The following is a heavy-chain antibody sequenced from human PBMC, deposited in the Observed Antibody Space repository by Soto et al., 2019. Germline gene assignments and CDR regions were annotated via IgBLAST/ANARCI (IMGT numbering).Heavy chain of an antibody. CDR2: IIPIFGTA. Sequence: ASVKVSCKASGGTFSSYAISWVRQAPGQGLEWMGGIIPIFGTANYAQKFQGRVTITADESTSTAYMELSSLRSEDTAVYYCARAATPGYCGGDCPSLDYWGQGTLVTVSS. D-gene: IGHD2-21*02. CDR1: GGTFSSYA. J-gene: IGHJ4*02. CDR3: ARAATPGYCGGDCPSLDY. V-gene: IGHV1-69*13.